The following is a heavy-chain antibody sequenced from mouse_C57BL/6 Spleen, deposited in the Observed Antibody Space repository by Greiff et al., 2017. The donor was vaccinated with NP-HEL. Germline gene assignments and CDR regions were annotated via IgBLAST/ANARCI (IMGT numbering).Heavy chain of an antibody. CDR2: TDPANGNT. CDR3: RISTINA. Sequence: EVQLQQSGAELVKPAASLKLSCTASGYNIKDIYIHWVKQRPEKGLERIRRTDPANGNTKYDPKFQGKATITADKSSNPAYLQLSSLTSEDTAVYYCRISTINAWGQGTTLTVSS. D-gene: IGHD5-2*01. CDR1: GYNIKDIY. J-gene: IGHJ2*01. V-gene: IGHV14-3*02.